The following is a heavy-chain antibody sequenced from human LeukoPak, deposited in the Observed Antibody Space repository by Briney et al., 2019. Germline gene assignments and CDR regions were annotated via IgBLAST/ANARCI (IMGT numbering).Heavy chain of an antibody. D-gene: IGHD4-17*01. CDR1: GYSFTSYW. Sequence: GESLKISCKGSGYSFTSYWIGWVRQTPGKGLEWMGIIYPGDSDTRYSPSFQGQVTISADKSISTAYLQWSSLKASDTAMYYCARRVLFGSTVTTFFDYWGQGTLVTVSS. CDR3: ARRVLFGSTVTTFFDY. J-gene: IGHJ4*02. CDR2: IYPGDSDT. V-gene: IGHV5-51*01.